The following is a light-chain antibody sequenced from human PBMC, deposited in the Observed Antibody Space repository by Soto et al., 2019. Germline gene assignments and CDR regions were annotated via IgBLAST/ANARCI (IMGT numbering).Light chain of an antibody. J-gene: IGKJ1*01. CDR3: QQSNSYTWT. V-gene: IGKV1-5*01. Sequence: IQMTQSPSTLSSSLGDRVTITCRASQSISSWLAWYQQKPGKAPKLLIYDASSLESGVPSRFSVSGSGTECTLTISSLKNDDGATYYCQQSNSYTWTFGQGTKVDI. CDR1: QSISSW. CDR2: DAS.